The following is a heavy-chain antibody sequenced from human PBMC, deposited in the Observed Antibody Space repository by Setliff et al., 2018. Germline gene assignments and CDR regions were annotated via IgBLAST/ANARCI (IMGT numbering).Heavy chain of an antibody. CDR1: GFSITNGYY. V-gene: IGHV4-38-2*01. CDR3: ARVGGLLVAKMPFDY. Sequence: SETLSLTCAVSGFSITNGYYWGWIRQSPGKQLEWIGNIFQSGITFYNPSLKSRVTISLDPSQNQFSLKLRSVTAADTAVYFCARVGGLLVAKMPFDYWGPGTLVTVS. J-gene: IGHJ4*02. D-gene: IGHD5-12*01. CDR2: IFQSGIT.